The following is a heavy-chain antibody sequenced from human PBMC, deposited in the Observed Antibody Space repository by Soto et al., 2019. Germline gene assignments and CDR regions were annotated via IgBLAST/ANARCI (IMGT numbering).Heavy chain of an antibody. V-gene: IGHV1-18*01. D-gene: IGHD2-15*01. Sequence: QVQLVQSGGEVKKPGASVKVSCQASGYTFSDYAISWVRQAPGQGLEWMGWISASTRNTDQAQNFQGRVIMTLDTSTNTAEMELRSVGADDTAVYYCVRCYCSVGSCYACWHFDLWGRGTLVTVSS. CDR1: GYTFSDYA. CDR2: ISASTRNT. J-gene: IGHJ2*01. CDR3: VRCYCSVGSCYACWHFDL.